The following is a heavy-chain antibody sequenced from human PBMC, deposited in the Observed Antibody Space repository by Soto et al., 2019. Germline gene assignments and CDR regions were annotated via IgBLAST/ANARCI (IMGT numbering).Heavy chain of an antibody. J-gene: IGHJ4*02. CDR2: IYYSGST. CDR3: ARGWVSDYGDSYYFDY. CDR1: GGSVSSGSYY. D-gene: IGHD4-17*01. Sequence: PSETLSLTCTVSGGSVSSGSYYWSWIRQPPGKGLEWIGYIYYSGSTNYNPSLKSRVTISVDTSKNQFSLKLSSVTAADTAVYYCARGWVSDYGDSYYFDYWGQGTLVTVSS. V-gene: IGHV4-61*01.